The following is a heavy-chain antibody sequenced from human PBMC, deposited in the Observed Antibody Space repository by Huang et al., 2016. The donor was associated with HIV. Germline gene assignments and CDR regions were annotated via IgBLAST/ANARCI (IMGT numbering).Heavy chain of an antibody. CDR3: ARRRTHFTFDY. Sequence: SLNSGKYYWGWIRQSPGKGLEWIGSIFYTGRAHYNPSLGSRVTIFVDSSKSQLSVRLRSVTAADTAVYYCARRRTHFTFDYWGQGTLVTVSS. V-gene: IGHV4-39*01. CDR2: IFYTGRA. CDR1: SLNSGKYY. J-gene: IGHJ4*02.